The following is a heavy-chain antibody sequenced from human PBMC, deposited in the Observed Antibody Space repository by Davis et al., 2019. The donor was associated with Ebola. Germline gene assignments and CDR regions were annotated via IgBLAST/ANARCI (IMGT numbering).Heavy chain of an antibody. CDR2: IKQDGSET. Sequence: GGSLRLSCVASGFTFSDYWMSWVRQAPGKGLEWVANIKQDGSETHYVDSVKGRFSISRDNAKNSLYLQMNSLRAEDTAVFYCARDSEWELLPSYYYYYMDVWGKGTTVTVSS. CDR3: ARDSEWELLPSYYYYYMDV. V-gene: IGHV3-7*01. D-gene: IGHD1-26*01. J-gene: IGHJ6*03. CDR1: GFTFSDYW.